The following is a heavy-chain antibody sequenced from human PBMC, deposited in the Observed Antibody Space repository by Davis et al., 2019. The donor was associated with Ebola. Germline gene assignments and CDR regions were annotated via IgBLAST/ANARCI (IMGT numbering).Heavy chain of an antibody. Sequence: EPLKISCAASGFTFADYAMHWVRQAPGKGLEWVSLISGDGGSTYYADSVKGRFTISRDNSKNTLYLQMNSLRAEDTAVYYCARPIEWYSTPYYGMDVWGQGTTVTVSS. J-gene: IGHJ6*02. CDR3: ARPIEWYSTPYYGMDV. V-gene: IGHV3-43*02. CDR1: GFTFADYA. CDR2: ISGDGGST. D-gene: IGHD6-13*01.